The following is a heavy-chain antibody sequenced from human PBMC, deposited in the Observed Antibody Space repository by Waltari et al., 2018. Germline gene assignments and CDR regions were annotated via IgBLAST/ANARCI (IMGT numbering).Heavy chain of an antibody. V-gene: IGHV4-31*03. CDR3: AREVNVPATSDAFDI. J-gene: IGHJ3*02. D-gene: IGHD2-15*01. Sequence: QVQLQESGPGLVTPSQTLSLTCTVSGGPISRDNYFWGWIRQHPGKGLEFLGYIHYDGYTYYNPSLQSRVTISRDTSNNQFSLKLNSVTAADTAVYYCAREVNVPATSDAFDIWGQGTMVTVSS. CDR2: IHYDGYT. CDR1: GGPISRDNYF.